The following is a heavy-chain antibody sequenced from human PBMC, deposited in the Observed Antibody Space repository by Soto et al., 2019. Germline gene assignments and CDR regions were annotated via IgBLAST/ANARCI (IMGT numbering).Heavy chain of an antibody. Sequence: GGSLRLSCAASGFTFRTYAMNWVRQAPGKGLEWISAISGSGRFTHYADSVRGRVTISRDNSQNQLYLQMNNLRGDDTDMYYSAKIPTGSGSSKFDYWGQGIQVTVS. CDR3: AKIPTGSGSSKFDY. J-gene: IGHJ4*02. D-gene: IGHD3-10*01. CDR1: GFTFRTYA. V-gene: IGHV3-23*01. CDR2: ISGSGRFT.